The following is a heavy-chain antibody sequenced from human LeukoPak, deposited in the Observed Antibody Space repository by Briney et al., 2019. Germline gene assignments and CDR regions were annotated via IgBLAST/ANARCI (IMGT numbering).Heavy chain of an antibody. CDR3: AKDISAPGDYFDY. CDR2: ISWNSGSI. CDR1: GFTFDDYA. D-gene: IGHD3-10*01. Sequence: GGSLRLSCAASGFTFDDYAIYWVRQAPGKGLEWVSGISWNSGSIGYADSVKGRFTISRDNAKNSLYLQMNSLRPEDTALYYCAKDISAPGDYFDYWGQGTLVTVSS. J-gene: IGHJ4*02. V-gene: IGHV3-9*01.